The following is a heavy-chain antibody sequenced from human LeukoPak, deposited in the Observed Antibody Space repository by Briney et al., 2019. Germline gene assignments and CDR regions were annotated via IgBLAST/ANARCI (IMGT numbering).Heavy chain of an antibody. Sequence: PGGSLRLSCAASGLTFSSYAMTCVRQAPGKGLEWVSGISGGNGATYYADSVKGRFTISTDNSKNTLYLQMNSPRVEDTAVYYCAKSYYYGSGSPSLDYWGQGTLVTVSS. CDR1: GLTFSSYA. J-gene: IGHJ4*02. CDR3: AKSYYYGSGSPSLDY. V-gene: IGHV3-23*01. D-gene: IGHD3-10*01. CDR2: ISGGNGAT.